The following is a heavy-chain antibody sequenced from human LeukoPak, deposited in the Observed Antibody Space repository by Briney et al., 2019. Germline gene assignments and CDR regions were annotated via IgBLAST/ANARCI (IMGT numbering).Heavy chain of an antibody. D-gene: IGHD5-18*01. J-gene: IGHJ4*02. Sequence: PSETLSLTCTVSGGSISSGGYYWSWIRQHPGKGLEWIGYIYYSGTTYYNPSLKSRVTISVDTSKNQFSLKLTSLTAADTAVYCCARLRGYSYNYFDHWGQGTLVTVSS. CDR2: IYYSGTT. V-gene: IGHV4-31*03. CDR1: GGSISSGGYY. CDR3: ARLRGYSYNYFDH.